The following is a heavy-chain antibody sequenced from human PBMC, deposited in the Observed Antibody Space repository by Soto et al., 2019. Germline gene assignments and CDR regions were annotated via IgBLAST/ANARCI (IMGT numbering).Heavy chain of an antibody. CDR2: IIPILGIA. V-gene: IGHV1-69*04. D-gene: IGHD2-15*01. CDR3: AREDCSGGSCYFDY. J-gene: IGHJ4*02. Sequence: SVKVSCKASGGTFSSYTISWVRQAPGQGLKKMGRIIPILGIANYAQKFQGRVTITADKSTSTAYMELSSLRSEDTAVYYCAREDCSGGSCYFDYWGQGTLVTVSS. CDR1: GGTFSSYT.